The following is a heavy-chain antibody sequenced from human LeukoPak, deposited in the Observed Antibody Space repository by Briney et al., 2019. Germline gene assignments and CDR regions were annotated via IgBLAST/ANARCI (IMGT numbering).Heavy chain of an antibody. CDR3: ARASSALIDAALPNWFDP. J-gene: IGHJ5*02. Sequence: GGSLRLSCAASGFTFDDYGMSWVRQAPGKGLEWVSGINWNGGSTGYADSVKGRFTISRDNAKNSLYLQMNSLRAEDTALYYCARASSALIDAALPNWFDPWGQGTLVTVPS. CDR2: INWNGGST. D-gene: IGHD3-3*01. CDR1: GFTFDDYG. V-gene: IGHV3-20*04.